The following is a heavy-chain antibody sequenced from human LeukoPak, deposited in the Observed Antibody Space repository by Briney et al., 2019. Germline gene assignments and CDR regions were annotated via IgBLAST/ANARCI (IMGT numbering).Heavy chain of an antibody. CDR1: SGSIRNYH. CDR3: ARQYDYDSSGYYFGY. V-gene: IGHV4-59*08. J-gene: IGHJ4*02. D-gene: IGHD3-22*01. CDR2: IYYSGST. Sequence: PSETLSLICTVSSGSIRNYHWSWIRQPPGKGLEWVGYIYYSGSTNYNPSLESRVTISVDMSKNQFSLKLSSATAADTAVYYCARQYDYDSSGYYFGYWGQGTLVTVSS.